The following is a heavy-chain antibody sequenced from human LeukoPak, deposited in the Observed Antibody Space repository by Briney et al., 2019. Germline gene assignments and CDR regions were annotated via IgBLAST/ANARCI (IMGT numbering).Heavy chain of an antibody. CDR1: GGSFSGYY. CDR3: ARDRYYDTNDAFDI. CDR2: INHSGST. V-gene: IGHV4-34*01. D-gene: IGHD3-22*01. J-gene: IGHJ3*02. Sequence: PSETLSLTCAVYGGSFSGYYWSWIRQPPGKGLEWIGEINHSGSTYYNPSLKSRVTISVDTSKNQFSLKLSSVTAADTAVYYCARDRYYDTNDAFDIWGQGTMVTVSS.